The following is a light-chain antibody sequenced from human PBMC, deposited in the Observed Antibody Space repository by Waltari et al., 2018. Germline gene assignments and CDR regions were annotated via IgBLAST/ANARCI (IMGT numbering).Light chain of an antibody. Sequence: DIVMTQTPLSLPITPGEPASISCRSSQSLLHSNGNTYLHWYLQRPGQSPQLLIYGGSNRASGVPDRFSGSGSGTDFTLKISNVEAEDVGVYYCVQAIAFPRMFGQGTKVEIK. CDR1: QSLLHSNGNTY. J-gene: IGKJ1*01. CDR2: GGS. V-gene: IGKV2-40*01. CDR3: VQAIAFPRM.